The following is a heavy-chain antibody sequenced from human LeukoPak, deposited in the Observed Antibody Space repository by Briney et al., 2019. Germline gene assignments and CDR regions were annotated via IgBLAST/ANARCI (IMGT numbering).Heavy chain of an antibody. CDR3: ARDLQRGITMVRGVPYYYYGIDV. D-gene: IGHD3-10*01. CDR2: ISYDASNK. J-gene: IGHJ6*02. CDR1: GFTFSSYA. Sequence: GGSLRLSCAASGFTFSSYAMHWVRQAPGKGLEWVAVISYDASNKYYADSVKGRFTISRDNSKNTLYLQMNSLRAEDTAVYYCARDLQRGITMVRGVPYYYYGIDVWGQGTTVTVSS. V-gene: IGHV3-30*04.